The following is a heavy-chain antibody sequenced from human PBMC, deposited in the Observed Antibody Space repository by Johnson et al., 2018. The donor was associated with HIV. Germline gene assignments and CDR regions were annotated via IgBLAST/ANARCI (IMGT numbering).Heavy chain of an antibody. CDR3: AKDRLVTKDAVDI. J-gene: IGHJ3*02. CDR1: GLSVSNNY. D-gene: IGHD5-18*01. V-gene: IGHV3-30*02. CDR2: IRYDGSNK. Sequence: QVQLVESGGGLVQPGGSLRLSCAASGLSVSNNYMSWVRQAPGKGLEWVAFIRYDGSNKYYADSVKGRFTISRDNSKNTLYLNMNSLRAEDTCVYDCAKDRLVTKDAVDIWGQGTMVTVSS.